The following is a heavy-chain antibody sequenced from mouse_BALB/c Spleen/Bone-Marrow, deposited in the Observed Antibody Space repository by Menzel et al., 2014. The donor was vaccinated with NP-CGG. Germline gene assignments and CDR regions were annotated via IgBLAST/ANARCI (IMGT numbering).Heavy chain of an antibody. V-gene: IGHV3-8*02. Sequence: EVKLMESGPSLVKPSQTLSLTCSVTGDSITSSYWNWIRRFPGNKLEYMGYISYSGNAYYNPSLKSRISLTRDTSKNQYYLQLNSETTEDTATYFCARGNGYHFDYWGQGTTLTVSS. CDR2: ISYSGNA. CDR1: GDSITSSY. J-gene: IGHJ2*01. D-gene: IGHD1-2*01. CDR3: ARGNGYHFDY.